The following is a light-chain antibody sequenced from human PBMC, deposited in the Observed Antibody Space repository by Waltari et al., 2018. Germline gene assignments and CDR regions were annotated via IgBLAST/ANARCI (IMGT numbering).Light chain of an antibody. CDR1: QSLLHSNGYNY. CDR2: LGS. J-gene: IGKJ1*01. Sequence: DIVMTQSPLSLPVTPGAPASSSCRSSQSLLHSNGYNYLDWYLQKRGQSPQLLIYLGSNRASGVPDRFSGSGSGTDCTLKISRVEAEDVGVYYCMQALQTPWTFGQGTKVEIK. CDR3: MQALQTPWT. V-gene: IGKV2-28*01.